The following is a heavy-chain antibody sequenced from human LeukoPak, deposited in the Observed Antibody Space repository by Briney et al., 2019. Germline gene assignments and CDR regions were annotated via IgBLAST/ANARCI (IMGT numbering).Heavy chain of an antibody. CDR3: AKDTSIGRYCTNGVCSPFDY. J-gene: IGHJ4*02. CDR1: GFTFSSYS. D-gene: IGHD2-8*01. CDR2: ISSSSSYI. Sequence: GGSLRLSCAASGFTFSSYSMNWVRQAPGKGLEWVSSISSSSSYIYYADSVKGRFTISRDNAKNSLYLQMNSLRAEDTAVYYCAKDTSIGRYCTNGVCSPFDYWGQGTLVTVSS. V-gene: IGHV3-21*04.